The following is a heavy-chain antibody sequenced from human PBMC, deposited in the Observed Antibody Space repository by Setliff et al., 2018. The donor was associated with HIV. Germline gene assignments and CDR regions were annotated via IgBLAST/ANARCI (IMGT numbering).Heavy chain of an antibody. V-gene: IGHV3-23*01. D-gene: IGHD3-22*01. CDR3: AKIQNPQGYYYDSSGYYPHPGSPDY. Sequence: PGGSLRLSCAASELTFSNYAMTWVRQAPGKGLEWVSSLSGGGGSTYYADSVKGRFTISRDNSKNTLYLQMNSLRAEDTAVYYCAKIQNPQGYYYDSSGYYPHPGSPDYWGQGTLVTVSS. CDR1: ELTFSNYA. J-gene: IGHJ4*02. CDR2: LSGGGGST.